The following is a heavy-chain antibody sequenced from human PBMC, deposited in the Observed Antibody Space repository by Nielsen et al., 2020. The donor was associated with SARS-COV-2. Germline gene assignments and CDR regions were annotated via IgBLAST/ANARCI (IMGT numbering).Heavy chain of an antibody. CDR3: ARNRAGYEGYYDFWSGYSPAYYGMDV. Sequence: WVRQAPGQGLGWMGWINPNSGGTNYAQKFQGRVTMTRDTSTSTVYMELSSLRSEDTAVYYCARNRAGYEGYYDFWSGYSPAYYGMDVWGQGTTVTVSS. V-gene: IGHV1-2*02. D-gene: IGHD3-3*01. CDR2: INPNSGGT. J-gene: IGHJ6*02.